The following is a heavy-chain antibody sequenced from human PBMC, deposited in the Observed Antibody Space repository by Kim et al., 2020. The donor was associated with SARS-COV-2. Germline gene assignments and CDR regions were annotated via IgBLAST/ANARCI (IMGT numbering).Heavy chain of an antibody. CDR3: TTDNVDIVATIKYT. V-gene: IGHV3-15*01. D-gene: IGHD5-12*01. Sequence: AAPVKGRFTISRDESKNTLYLQMNSLKTEDTAVYYCTTDNVDIVATIKYTGGQGTLVTVSS. J-gene: IGHJ4*02.